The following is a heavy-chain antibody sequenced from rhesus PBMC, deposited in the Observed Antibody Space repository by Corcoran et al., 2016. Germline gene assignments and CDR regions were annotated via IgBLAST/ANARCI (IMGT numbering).Heavy chain of an antibody. CDR3: ASPNGYGSSRDAFDF. CDR1: GGSISSGYD. J-gene: IGHJ3*01. CDR2: IYGSSGST. D-gene: IGHD4-29*01. V-gene: IGHV4-76*01. Sequence: QVQLQESGPGVVKPSETLSFTCAVSGGSISSGYDWSWIRQPPGKGLEWIGYIYGSSGSTNYNPSLKNRVTISRDASRNQFSLKLSSVTNADTAGYYCASPNGYGSSRDAFDFWGQGLRVTVSS.